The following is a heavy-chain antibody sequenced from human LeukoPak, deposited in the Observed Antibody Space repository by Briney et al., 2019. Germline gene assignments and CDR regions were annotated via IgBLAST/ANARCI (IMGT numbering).Heavy chain of an antibody. CDR3: ARGFLYCSGGSCYGMDV. V-gene: IGHV3-21*01. D-gene: IGHD2-15*01. Sequence: GGSLRLSCAVSGFTVSSNYMSWVRQAPGKGLEWVSSISSSSSYKYYADSVKGRFTISRDNAKNSLYLQMNSLRAEDTAVYYCARGFLYCSGGSCYGMDVWGQGTTVTVSS. CDR2: ISSSSSYK. J-gene: IGHJ6*02. CDR1: GFTVSSNY.